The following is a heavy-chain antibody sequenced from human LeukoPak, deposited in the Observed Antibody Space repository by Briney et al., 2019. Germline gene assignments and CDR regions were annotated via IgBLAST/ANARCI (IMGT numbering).Heavy chain of an antibody. V-gene: IGHV3-23*01. CDR3: VRSLDY. Sequence: VRQAPGKGLECVSVITGSGAFTQYADSVKGRFTISRDNSKNTVYLQMNSLRVEDTALYYCVRSLDYWGQGTLVTVSS. CDR2: ITGSGAFT. J-gene: IGHJ4*02.